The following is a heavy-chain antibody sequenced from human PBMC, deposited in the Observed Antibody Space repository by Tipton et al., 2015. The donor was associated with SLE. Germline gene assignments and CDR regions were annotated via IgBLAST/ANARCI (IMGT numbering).Heavy chain of an antibody. CDR3: ARNGRGDLAY. V-gene: IGHV4-39*07. J-gene: IGHJ4*02. D-gene: IGHD4-17*01. CDR1: GGSISSGSYY. Sequence: TLSLTCTVSGGSISSGSYYWSWIRQPPGKGLEWIGEINHSGSTNYNPSLKSRVTISVDTSKNQFSLKLSSVTAADTAVYYCARNGRGDLAYWGQGTLVTVSS. CDR2: INHSGST.